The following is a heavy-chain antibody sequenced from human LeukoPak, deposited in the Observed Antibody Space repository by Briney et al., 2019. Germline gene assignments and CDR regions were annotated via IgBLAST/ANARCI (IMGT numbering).Heavy chain of an antibody. J-gene: IGHJ4*02. CDR2: IYWNDDK. D-gene: IGHD2-15*01. V-gene: IGHV2-5*01. Sequence: SGPTLVNPTQTLTLTCTFSGFSLSTTGVGVGWIRQPPGKALEWLALIYWNDDKRYSPSLKSRLTITKDTSKNQVVLTMTNMDPVDTATYYCAHRLGCSCGSCSSYFDYWRQGTLVTVSS. CDR3: AHRLGCSCGSCSSYFDY. CDR1: GFSLSTTGVG.